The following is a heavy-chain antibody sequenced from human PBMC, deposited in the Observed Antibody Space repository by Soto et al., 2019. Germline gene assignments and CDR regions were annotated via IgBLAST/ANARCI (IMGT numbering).Heavy chain of an antibody. D-gene: IGHD1-26*01. CDR2: ISAYNYNT. CDR1: GYTFTSYG. J-gene: IGHJ5*02. CDR3: ARVVGALGHWFDP. V-gene: IGHV1-18*01. Sequence: QVQLVQSGAEVKKPGASVKVSCKASGYTFTSYGLSWVRQAPGQGLEWMGRISAYNYNTDYAQKLQGRVTMTTDTSTSTAYMERRSLRSADTDVYYCARVVGALGHWFDPWGQGTLVTVSS.